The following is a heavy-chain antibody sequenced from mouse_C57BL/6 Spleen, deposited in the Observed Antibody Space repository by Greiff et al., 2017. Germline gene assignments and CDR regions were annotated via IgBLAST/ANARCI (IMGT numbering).Heavy chain of an antibody. CDR2: ISSGSSTI. D-gene: IGHD2-5*01. V-gene: IGHV5-17*01. CDR3: ASDSNYVGNYFDY. J-gene: IGHJ2*01. Sequence: EVQVVESGGGLVKPGGSLKLSCAASGFTFSDYGMHWVRQAPEKGLEWVAYISSGSSTIYYADTVKGRFTISRDNAKNTLFLQMTSLRSEDTAMYYCASDSNYVGNYFDYWGQGTTLTVSS. CDR1: GFTFSDYG.